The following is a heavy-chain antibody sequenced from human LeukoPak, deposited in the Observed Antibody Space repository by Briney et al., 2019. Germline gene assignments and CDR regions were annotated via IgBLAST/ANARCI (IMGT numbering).Heavy chain of an antibody. CDR3: ASSTVVVVAASRFDY. V-gene: IGHV4-59*01. D-gene: IGHD2-15*01. CDR1: GGSISSYY. Sequence: KPSETLSLTCTVSGGSISSYYWSWIRQPPGKGLEWTGYIYYSGSTNYNPSLKSRVTISVDTSKNQFSPKLSSVTAADTAVYYCASSTVVVVAASRFDYWGQGTLVTVSS. J-gene: IGHJ4*02. CDR2: IYYSGST.